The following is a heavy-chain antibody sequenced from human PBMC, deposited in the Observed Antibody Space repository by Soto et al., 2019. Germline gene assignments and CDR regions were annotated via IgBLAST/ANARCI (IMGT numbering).Heavy chain of an antibody. Sequence: GGSLRLSCAASGFTFSSYAMSWVRQAPGKGLEWVSAISGSGGSTYYADSVKGRFTIPRDNSKNTLYLQMNSLRAEDTAVYYCAKAPIVVVPPRLIDYWGQGTLVTVSS. CDR3: AKAPIVVVPPRLIDY. CDR1: GFTFSSYA. CDR2: ISGSGGST. J-gene: IGHJ4*02. V-gene: IGHV3-23*01. D-gene: IGHD3-22*01.